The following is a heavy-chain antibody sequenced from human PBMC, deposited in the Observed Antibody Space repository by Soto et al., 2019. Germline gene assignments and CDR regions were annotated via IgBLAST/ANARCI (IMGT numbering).Heavy chain of an antibody. D-gene: IGHD1-26*01. CDR1: GGSISSYY. CDR2: IYSSGST. CDR3: ARPSPVGATHYDAFDV. Sequence: SETLSLTCTVSGGSISSYYWSWIRQPPGKGLEWIGYIYSSGSTRYNPSLNSRVTISMDTSRNQISLKLSSVTAADTAVYYCARPSPVGATHYDAFDVWGQGTMVTVSS. J-gene: IGHJ3*01. V-gene: IGHV4-59*08.